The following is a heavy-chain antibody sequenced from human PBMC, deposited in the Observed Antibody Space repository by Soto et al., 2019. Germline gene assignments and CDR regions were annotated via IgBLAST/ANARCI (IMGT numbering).Heavy chain of an antibody. J-gene: IGHJ6*02. CDR3: ARGRYTAMRHYYYGMDV. D-gene: IGHD5-18*01. CDR1: GGSISSGGYS. V-gene: IGHV4-30-2*02. Sequence: SETLSLTCAVSGGSISSGGYSWSWIRQPPGKGLEWIGYIYHSGRPYYNPSLKSRVTISVDTSKNQFSLKLSSVTAADTAVYFCARGRYTAMRHYYYGMDVWGQGTTVTVSS. CDR2: IYHSGRP.